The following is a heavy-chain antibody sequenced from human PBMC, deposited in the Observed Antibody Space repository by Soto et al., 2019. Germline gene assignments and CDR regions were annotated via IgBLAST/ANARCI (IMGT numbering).Heavy chain of an antibody. D-gene: IGHD6-13*01. V-gene: IGHV3-30*18. Sequence: GGSLRLSCAASGFTFSSYGMHWVRQAPGKGLEWVAVISYDGSNKYYADSVKGRFTISRDNSKNTLYLQMNSLRAEDTAVYYCAKSGAAGPDHYFDYWGQGTLVTVSS. CDR1: GFTFSSYG. J-gene: IGHJ4*02. CDR2: ISYDGSNK. CDR3: AKSGAAGPDHYFDY.